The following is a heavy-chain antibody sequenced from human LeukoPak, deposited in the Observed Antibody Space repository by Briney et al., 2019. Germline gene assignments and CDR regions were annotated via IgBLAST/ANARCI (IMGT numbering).Heavy chain of an antibody. CDR3: AKDRSYYDSGGFRNFDY. CDR2: IAYDGSAE. CDR1: GFIFSNYG. Sequence: GGSLRLSCAASGFIFSNYGMHWVRQAPGKGLDWVAVIAYDGSAEYYADSVKGRFTISRDNSKNTPYLQMNSLRPEDTAVYYCAKDRSYYDSGGFRNFDYWGQGTLVTVSS. J-gene: IGHJ4*02. V-gene: IGHV3-30*18. D-gene: IGHD3-22*01.